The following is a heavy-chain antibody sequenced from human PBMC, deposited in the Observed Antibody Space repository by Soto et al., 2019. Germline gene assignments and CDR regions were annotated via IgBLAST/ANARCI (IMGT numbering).Heavy chain of an antibody. J-gene: IGHJ5*02. CDR2: ISYDGTA. Sequence: QVQLQESGPGLVKPSQTLSLTCVVSGGSISSGGHYWSWIRQHPGKGLEFLGYISYDGTAYYNPSLKSRLTLSIDKAENQFSLKLRSVTAADTAVYYCAAAHMGVAVHNWFDPWGHGTLVTVSS. V-gene: IGHV4-31*11. CDR3: AAAHMGVAVHNWFDP. D-gene: IGHD6-19*01. CDR1: GGSISSGGHY.